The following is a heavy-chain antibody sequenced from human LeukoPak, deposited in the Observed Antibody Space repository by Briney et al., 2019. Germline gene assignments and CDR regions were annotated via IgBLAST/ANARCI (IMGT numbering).Heavy chain of an antibody. V-gene: IGHV1-69*05. J-gene: IGHJ6*03. Sequence: SVKVSCKASGGTFSSYAISWVRQAPGQGLEWMGGIIPIFGTANYAQKFQGRFTITTDESTSTAYMELSSLRSEDTAVYYCAGLSYYDFWSGYYTNYYYYMDVWGKGTTVTVSS. CDR1: GGTFSSYA. CDR2: IIPIFGTA. CDR3: AGLSYYDFWSGYYTNYYYYMDV. D-gene: IGHD3-3*01.